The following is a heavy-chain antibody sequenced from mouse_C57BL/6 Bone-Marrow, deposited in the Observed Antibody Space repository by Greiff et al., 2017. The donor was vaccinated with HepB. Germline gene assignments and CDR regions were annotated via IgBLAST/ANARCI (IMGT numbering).Heavy chain of an antibody. V-gene: IGHV1-78*01. J-gene: IGHJ1*03. CDR1: GYTFTDHT. CDR3: ATYYGNFHWYFDV. CDR2: IYPRDGST. D-gene: IGHD2-10*01. Sequence: VQLQQSDAELVKPGASVKISCKVSGYTFTDHTIHWMKQRPEQGLEWIGYIYPRDGSTKYNEKFKGKATLTADKSSSTAYMQLNSLTSEDSAVYFCATYYGNFHWYFDVWGTGTTVTVSS.